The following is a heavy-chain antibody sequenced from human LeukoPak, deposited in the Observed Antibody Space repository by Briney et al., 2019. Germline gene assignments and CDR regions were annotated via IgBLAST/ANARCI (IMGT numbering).Heavy chain of an antibody. CDR2: IKQDGSEK. Sequence: PGGSLRLSCAASGFTFSSYWMSWVRQAPGKGLEWVANIKQDGSEKYYVDSVEGRYTISRDNAKNSLYLQMNSLRAEDTAVYYCARDEDYDYVWGSQFDCWGQGTLVTVSS. CDR3: ARDEDYDYVWGSQFDC. J-gene: IGHJ4*02. CDR1: GFTFSSYW. V-gene: IGHV3-7*01. D-gene: IGHD3-16*01.